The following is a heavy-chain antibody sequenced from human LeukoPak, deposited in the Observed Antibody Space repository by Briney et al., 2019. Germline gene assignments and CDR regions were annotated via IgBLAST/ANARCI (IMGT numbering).Heavy chain of an antibody. CDR3: ARQLGYCSSTSCYADKVDY. CDR1: GGSISSSSYY. V-gene: IGHV4-39*01. CDR2: IYYSGCT. Sequence: SETLSLTCTVSGGSISSSSYYWGRIRQPPGKWLEWIGSIYYSGCTYYNPSLKSRVTISVDTSKNQFSLKLSSVTAADTAVYYCARQLGYCSSTSCYADKVDYWGQGTLVTVSS. D-gene: IGHD2-2*01. J-gene: IGHJ4*02.